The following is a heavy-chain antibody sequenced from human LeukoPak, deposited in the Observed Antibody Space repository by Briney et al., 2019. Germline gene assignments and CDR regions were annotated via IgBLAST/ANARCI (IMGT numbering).Heavy chain of an antibody. CDR2: ISAYNGNT. V-gene: IGHV1-18*01. J-gene: IGHJ6*02. D-gene: IGHD3-10*01. CDR1: GYSFTSYG. Sequence: KPGESLQISCQGSGYSFTSYGISWVRQAPGQGLEWMGWISAYNGNTNYAQRLQGRVTMTTDTSTSTAYMELRSLRSDDTAVYYCARDRVVRGVIEDVWGQGTTVTVSS. CDR3: ARDRVVRGVIEDV.